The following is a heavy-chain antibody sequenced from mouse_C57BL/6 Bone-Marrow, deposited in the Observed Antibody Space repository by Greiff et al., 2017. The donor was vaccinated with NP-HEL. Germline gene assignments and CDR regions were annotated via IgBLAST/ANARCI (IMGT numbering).Heavy chain of an antibody. CDR3: ASYGNYIPFDY. CDR2: INSDGGST. D-gene: IGHD2-1*01. J-gene: IGHJ2*01. V-gene: IGHV5-2*01. CDR1: EYEFPSHD. Sequence: EVKVVESGGGLVQPGESLKLSCESNEYEFPSHDMSWVRKTPEKRLELVAAINSDGGSTYYPDTMERRFIISRDNTKKTLYLQMSSLRSEDTALYYCASYGNYIPFDYWGQGTTLTVSS.